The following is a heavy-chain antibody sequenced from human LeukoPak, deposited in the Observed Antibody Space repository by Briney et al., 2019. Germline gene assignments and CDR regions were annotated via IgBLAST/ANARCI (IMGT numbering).Heavy chain of an antibody. J-gene: IGHJ4*02. CDR1: GYTFTSYG. V-gene: IGHV1-18*01. CDR2: ISAYNGNT. Sequence: ASVKLPRKASGYTFTSYGILWVRQAPGQGLEWMGWISAYNGNTNYAQKLQGRVTMTTDTSTSTAYMELRSLRSDDTAVYYCARSGIGELIYWGRGTWVPVSS. D-gene: IGHD3-10*01. CDR3: ARSGIGELIY.